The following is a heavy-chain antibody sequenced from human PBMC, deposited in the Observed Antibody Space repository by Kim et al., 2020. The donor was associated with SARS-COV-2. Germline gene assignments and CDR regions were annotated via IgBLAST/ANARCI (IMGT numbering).Heavy chain of an antibody. CDR3: ARGPLIVVVITYFDY. V-gene: IGHV1-69*13. CDR2: IIPIFGTA. J-gene: IGHJ4*02. Sequence: SVKVSCKASGGTFSSYAISWVRQAPGQGLEWMGGIIPIFGTANYAQKFQGRVTITADESTSTAYMELSSLRSEDTAVYYCARGPLIVVVITYFDYWGQGTLVTVSS. D-gene: IGHD3-22*01. CDR1: GGTFSSYA.